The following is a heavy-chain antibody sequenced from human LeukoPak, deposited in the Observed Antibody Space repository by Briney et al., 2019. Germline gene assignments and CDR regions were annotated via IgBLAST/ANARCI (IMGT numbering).Heavy chain of an antibody. CDR2: MNPNSANT. V-gene: IGHV1-8*01. CDR1: GYTFTSYD. CDR3: ARVTSGWYNWFDP. D-gene: IGHD6-19*01. J-gene: IGHJ5*02. Sequence: ASVKVSCKASGYTFTSYDINWVRQATGQGLEWMGWMNPNSANTGYAQKFQGRVTMTRNTSISTAYMELSSLRSEDTDVYYCARVTSGWYNWFDPWGQGTLVTVSS.